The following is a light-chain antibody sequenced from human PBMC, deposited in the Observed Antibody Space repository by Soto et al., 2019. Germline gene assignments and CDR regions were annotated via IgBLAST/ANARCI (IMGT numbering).Light chain of an antibody. CDR1: QTVSRS. V-gene: IGKV1-39*01. CDR2: GAS. J-gene: IGKJ1*01. CDR3: QQSYHTPQT. Sequence: DIQMTQSPSSLSASVGDRVTITCRASQTVSRSLNWYQQISGRAPVLLIYGASSLQSGVPSRFSGSGSGTDFTLTISSLQPEDFATYYCQQSYHTPQTFGQWTKVEI.